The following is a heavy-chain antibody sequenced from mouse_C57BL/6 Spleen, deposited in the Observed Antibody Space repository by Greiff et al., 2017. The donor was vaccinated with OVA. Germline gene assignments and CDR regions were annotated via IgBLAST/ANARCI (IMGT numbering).Heavy chain of an antibody. CDR2: ISSGSSTI. CDR1: GFTFSDYG. V-gene: IGHV5-17*01. Sequence: EVKLMESGGGLVKPGGSLKLSCAASGFTFSDYGMHWVRQAPEKGLEWVAYISSGSSTIYYADTVKGRFTIARDNAKTTLFLQMTSLRSEDTAMYYCARPTVVAPFDYWGQGTTLTVSS. J-gene: IGHJ2*01. CDR3: ARPTVVAPFDY. D-gene: IGHD1-1*01.